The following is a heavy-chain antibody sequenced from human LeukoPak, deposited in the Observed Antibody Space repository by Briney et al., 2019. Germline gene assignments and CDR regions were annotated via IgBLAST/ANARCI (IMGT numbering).Heavy chain of an antibody. J-gene: IGHJ4*02. Sequence: GSLRLSCVASGFTFSNSWMTWVRQAPGMGLEWVATMKPDGSDKYFAVSVEGRFAMSRDNAKNSLYLQMNSLRDDDTAVYYCARGVRGESWGQGVLVIVFS. CDR2: MKPDGSDK. D-gene: IGHD3-10*01. V-gene: IGHV3-7*04. CDR3: ARGVRGES. CDR1: GFTFSNSW.